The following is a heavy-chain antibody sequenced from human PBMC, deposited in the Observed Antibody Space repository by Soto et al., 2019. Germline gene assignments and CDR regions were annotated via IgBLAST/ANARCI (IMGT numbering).Heavy chain of an antibody. CDR2: ISGSGGTT. J-gene: IGHJ5*02. CDR3: ARVPASGWFDP. Sequence: PGGSLRLSCAVSGFTFSSYAMSWVRQAPGKGLEWVSAISGSGGTTYYADSVKGRFTISRDNSKNTLYLQMNSLRSEDTAVYYCARVPASGWFDPWGQGTLVTVSS. CDR1: GFTFSSYA. V-gene: IGHV3-23*01.